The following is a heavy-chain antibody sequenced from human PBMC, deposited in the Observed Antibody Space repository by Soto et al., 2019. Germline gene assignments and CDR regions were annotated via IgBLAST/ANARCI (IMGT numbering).Heavy chain of an antibody. D-gene: IGHD1-26*01. CDR1: GNTFANYC. CDR3: ARAGAGAKSHAVDL. Sequence: GESLKISCKSSGNTFANYCIGRGRQIPGIGLEWMGIIYSGDSETRYSPYFQRHDTISADKAISTAYLEWSRLKASDTAIYYCARAGAGAKSHAVDLWGQRTLVPVS. CDR2: IYSGDSET. V-gene: IGHV5-51*01. J-gene: IGHJ4*02.